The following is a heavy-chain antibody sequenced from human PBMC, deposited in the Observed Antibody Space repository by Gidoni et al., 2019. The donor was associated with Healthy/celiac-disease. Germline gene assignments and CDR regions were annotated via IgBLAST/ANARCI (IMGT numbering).Heavy chain of an antibody. CDR3: AKDGRPLQLWLSWFDP. J-gene: IGHJ5*02. CDR1: GFTFRRYG. CDR2: ISYDGSNK. D-gene: IGHD5-18*01. V-gene: IGHV3-30*18. Sequence: QVQLVESGGGVVQPGRSLRLSCAASGFTFRRYGMHWVRQAPGKGLEWVAVISYDGSNKYYADSVKGRFTISRDNSKNTLYLQMNSLRAEDTAVYYCAKDGRPLQLWLSWFDPWGQGTLVTVSS.